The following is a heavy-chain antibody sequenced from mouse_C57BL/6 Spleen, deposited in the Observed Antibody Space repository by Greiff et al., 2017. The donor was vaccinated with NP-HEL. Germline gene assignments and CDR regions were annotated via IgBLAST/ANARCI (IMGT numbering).Heavy chain of an antibody. D-gene: IGHD2-12*01. CDR2: ILPGSGST. V-gene: IGHV1-9*01. CDR3: ARGGGIRAGAWFAY. J-gene: IGHJ3*01. CDR1: GYTFTGYW. Sequence: QVTLKVSGAELMKPGASVKLSCKATGYTFTGYWIEWVKQRPGHGLEWIGEILPGSGSTNYNEKFKGKATFTADTSSNTAYMQLSSLTTEDSAIYYCARGGGIRAGAWFAYWGQGTLVTVSA.